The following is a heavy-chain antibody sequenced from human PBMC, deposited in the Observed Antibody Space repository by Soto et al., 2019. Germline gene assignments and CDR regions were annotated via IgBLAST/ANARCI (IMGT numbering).Heavy chain of an antibody. J-gene: IGHJ5*02. CDR2: INHSGNT. V-gene: IGHV4-39*01. Sequence: SETLSLTCAVSGGSIGTSAYYWGWIRQAPGKGLEWIGSINHSGNTYLSPSLKDRVTMSVDTSKNSFSLKLRSATVADTGLYYCSRRAPEGFDPWGQGTLVTVSS. CDR1: GGSIGTSAYY. CDR3: SRRAPEGFDP.